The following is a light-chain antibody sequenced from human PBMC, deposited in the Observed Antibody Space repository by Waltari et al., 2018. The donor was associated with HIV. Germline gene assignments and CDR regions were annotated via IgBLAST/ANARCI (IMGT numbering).Light chain of an antibody. CDR3: QQYKTYSTT. Sequence: DIQMTQSPSTLSASVGDRVTITCRDSQSINSWLAWYQQKPGKAPRLLISEASSLQSGVPSMFSGSESGTEFTLIINSLQPDDFATYYCQQYKTYSTTFGQGTNVEIK. CDR1: QSINSW. J-gene: IGKJ1*01. V-gene: IGKV1-5*03. CDR2: EAS.